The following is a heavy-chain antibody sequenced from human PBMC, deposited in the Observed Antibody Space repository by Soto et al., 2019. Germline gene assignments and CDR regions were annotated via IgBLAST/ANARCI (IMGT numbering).Heavy chain of an antibody. CDR2: ISGSGGST. Sequence: GSLRLSCAASGFTFITYAMSWVSQAPGKGLEWVSAISGSGGSTYYADSVKGRFTISRGNSKNTLYLQMNSLRAEDTAVYYCAKVRAVAFFDAFDIWGQGTMVTVSS. CDR1: GFTFITYA. J-gene: IGHJ3*02. CDR3: AKVRAVAFFDAFDI. D-gene: IGHD6-19*01. V-gene: IGHV3-23*01.